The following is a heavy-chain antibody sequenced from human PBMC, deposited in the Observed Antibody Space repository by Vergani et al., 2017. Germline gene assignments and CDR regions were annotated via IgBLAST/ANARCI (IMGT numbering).Heavy chain of an antibody. CDR3: ARDPDIVVVXAAPYYYYYYGMDV. D-gene: IGHD2-2*01. Sequence: QVQLVQSVTEVEKPGASVKVSCKASGYTFTGYYIHWVRQAPGQALEWMGWISPNSGGTNYAQKLQGRVTMTTDTSTSTAYMELRSLRSDDTAVYYCARDPDIVVVXAAPYYYYYYGMDVWGQGTTVTVSS. CDR1: GYTFTGYY. J-gene: IGHJ6*02. V-gene: IGHV1-2*02. CDR2: ISPNSGGT.